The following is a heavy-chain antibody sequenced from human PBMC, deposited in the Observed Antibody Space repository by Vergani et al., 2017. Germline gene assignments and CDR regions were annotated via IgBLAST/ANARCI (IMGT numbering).Heavy chain of an antibody. CDR1: GFTLNTYG. V-gene: IGHV3-30*02. J-gene: IGHJ6*02. Sequence: QVQILQSGGGVVQPGGSLRLSCTLSGFTLNTYGIHWVRRAPGKGLEWVSVIRYDGSSEYYGDSVKGRFTISRDKSQNTVNLQMNSLRTEDTAVYFCANSVIAGNVGVAYFGMDVWGRGTTVTVSS. CDR3: ANSVIAGNVGVAYFGMDV. CDR2: IRYDGSSE. D-gene: IGHD2/OR15-2a*01.